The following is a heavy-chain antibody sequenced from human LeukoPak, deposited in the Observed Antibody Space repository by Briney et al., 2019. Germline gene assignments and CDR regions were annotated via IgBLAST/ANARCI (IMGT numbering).Heavy chain of an antibody. CDR3: ARLSWSSLDY. CDR1: GGSISSSSYY. J-gene: IGHJ4*02. D-gene: IGHD2-8*02. Sequence: SETLSLTCSVSGGSISSSSYYWGWIRQPPGKGLEWIGSISYRGSTSYNPSLKSRVTISVDTSKNQFSLNLISVTAADTAVYYCARLSWSSLDYWGQGTLATVSS. V-gene: IGHV4-39*01. CDR2: ISYRGST.